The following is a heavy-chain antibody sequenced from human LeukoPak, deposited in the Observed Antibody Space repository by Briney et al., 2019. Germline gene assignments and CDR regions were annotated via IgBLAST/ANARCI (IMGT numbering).Heavy chain of an antibody. J-gene: IGHJ4*02. V-gene: IGHV4-59*01. CDR2: ISYSGNT. Sequence: SETLSLTCTVSGCSISSYYWSWIRQPPGKGLEWIGYISYSGNTNYNPSLKSRLTISVDTSKNQFSLKLSSVTAADTAVYYCASGAAMDDDYFDYWGQGTLVTVSS. D-gene: IGHD5-18*01. CDR3: ASGAAMDDDYFDY. CDR1: GCSISSYY.